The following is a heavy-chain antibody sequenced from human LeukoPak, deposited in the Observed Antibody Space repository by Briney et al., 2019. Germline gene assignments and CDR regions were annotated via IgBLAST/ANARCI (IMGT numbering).Heavy chain of an antibody. CDR3: ARGGPVAALGYYFDY. CDR2: INPSGGST. D-gene: IGHD2-15*01. Sequence: GASVKVSCKASGYTFTSYYMHWVRQAPGQGLEWMVIINPSGGSTSYAQKFQGRVTMTTDTSTSTAYMELRSLRSDDTAVYYCARGGPVAALGYYFDYWGQGTLVTVSS. CDR1: GYTFTSYY. J-gene: IGHJ4*02. V-gene: IGHV1-46*01.